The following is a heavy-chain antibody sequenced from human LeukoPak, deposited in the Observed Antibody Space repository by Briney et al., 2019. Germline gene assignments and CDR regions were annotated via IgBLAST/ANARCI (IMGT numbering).Heavy chain of an antibody. CDR2: INHSGST. J-gene: IGHJ4*02. D-gene: IGHD3-22*01. CDR1: GGSISSGYYS. Sequence: SQTLSLTCAVSGGSISSGYYSWSWIRQPPGKGLEWIGEINHSGSTNYNPSLKSRVTISVDTSKNQFSLKLSSVTAADTAVYYCARTDSSGYYGGDYWGQGTLVTVSS. V-gene: IGHV4-30-2*01. CDR3: ARTDSSGYYGGDY.